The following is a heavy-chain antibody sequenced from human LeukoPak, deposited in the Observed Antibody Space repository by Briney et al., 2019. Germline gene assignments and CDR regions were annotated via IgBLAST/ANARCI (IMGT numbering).Heavy chain of an antibody. D-gene: IGHD6-19*01. V-gene: IGHV1-2*02. Sequence: ASVKVSCKASGYSFTAYYIFWVGQAPGQGLEWMGWIKPSSGDAKSAQKFQDRVTITRDSSINTVYMEVTRLTSDDTALYYCVRGGSGWFYNSLDPWGQGTLVTVSS. CDR2: IKPSSGDA. CDR1: GYSFTAYY. CDR3: VRGGSGWFYNSLDP. J-gene: IGHJ5*02.